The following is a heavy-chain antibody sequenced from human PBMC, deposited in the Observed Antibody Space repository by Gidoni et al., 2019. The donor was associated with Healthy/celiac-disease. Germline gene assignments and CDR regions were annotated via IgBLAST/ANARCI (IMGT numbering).Heavy chain of an antibody. D-gene: IGHD5-12*01. Sequence: QVQLVASGGGVVHPGRPLRLSCAASGFTFSCYAMHWVRPAPGKGLGWVAFISYDGSNKYYADSVKGRFTISRDNSKNTLYLQMNSLRAEDTAVYYCARDAPGGYDFSYYFDYWGQGTLVTVSS. CDR2: ISYDGSNK. CDR3: ARDAPGGYDFSYYFDY. J-gene: IGHJ4*02. V-gene: IGHV3-30-3*01. CDR1: GFTFSCYA.